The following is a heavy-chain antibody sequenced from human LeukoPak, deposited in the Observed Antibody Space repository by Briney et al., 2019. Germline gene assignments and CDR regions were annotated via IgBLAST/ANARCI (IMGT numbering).Heavy chain of an antibody. CDR2: MNPNSGNT. D-gene: IGHD6-13*01. Sequence: ASVKVSCKASGYTFSSYGISWVRQATGQGLEWMGWMNPNSGNTGYAQKFQGRVTMTRNTSISTAYMELSSLRSEDTAVYYCAGFSSSWSRVAYNWFDPWGQGTLVTVSS. V-gene: IGHV1-8*01. J-gene: IGHJ5*02. CDR3: AGFSSSWSRVAYNWFDP. CDR1: GYTFSSYG.